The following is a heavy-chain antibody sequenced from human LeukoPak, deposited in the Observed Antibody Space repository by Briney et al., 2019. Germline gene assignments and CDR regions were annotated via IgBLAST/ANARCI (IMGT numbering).Heavy chain of an antibody. CDR2: ISGSGGST. V-gene: IGHV3-23*01. CDR1: GFTFSSYA. Sequence: PGGSLRLSCAASGFTFSSYAMSWVRQAPGKGLEWVSAISGSGGSTYYADSVKGRFTISRDNSKNTLYLQMNSLRAEDTAVYYCARDTVLRYFDWLRANYYYGMDVWGQGSTVTVSS. J-gene: IGHJ6*02. D-gene: IGHD3-9*01. CDR3: ARDTVLRYFDWLRANYYYGMDV.